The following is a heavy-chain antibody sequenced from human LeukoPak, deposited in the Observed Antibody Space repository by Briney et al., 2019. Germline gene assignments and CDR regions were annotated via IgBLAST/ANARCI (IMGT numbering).Heavy chain of an antibody. CDR3: ARDYGGSSPFDY. Sequence: PGGSLRPSCAASGFTFSSYWMSWVRQAPGKGLEWVSYISSSGSTIYYADSVKGRFTISRDNAKNSLYLQMNSLRAEDTAVYYCARDYGGSSPFDYWGQGTLVTVSS. CDR2: ISSSGSTI. CDR1: GFTFSSYW. V-gene: IGHV3-48*04. J-gene: IGHJ4*02. D-gene: IGHD4-23*01.